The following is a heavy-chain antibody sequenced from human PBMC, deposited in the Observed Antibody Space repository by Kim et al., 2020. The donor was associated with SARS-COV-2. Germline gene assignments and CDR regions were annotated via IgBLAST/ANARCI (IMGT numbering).Heavy chain of an antibody. D-gene: IGHD3-10*01. CDR3: ARKRPGRSGPYFDY. CDR1: GVSLSGGGHY. CDR2: MFYDGTT. J-gene: IGHJ4*02. V-gene: IGHV4-31*03. Sequence: SETLSLTCSVSGVSLSGGGHYWSWIRQFPGKGLEWIGHMFYDGTTYFNPSLKSRLTMSVDMSQSQFSLKLTSVAAADTAVYYWARKRPGRSGPYFDYWGQGILILVSS.